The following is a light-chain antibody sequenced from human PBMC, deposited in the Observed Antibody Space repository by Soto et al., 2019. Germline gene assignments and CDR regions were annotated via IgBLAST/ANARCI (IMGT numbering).Light chain of an antibody. Sequence: DIPMTQSPSTLSASVGDRVTITCRASQSISNWLAWYQQKPGKAPKLLIYKASNLQSGVSSRFSGSGFGTEFTLTVSSLQPDDFATYYCQQYDSFSPYTFGQGTKLEIK. V-gene: IGKV1-5*03. CDR3: QQYDSFSPYT. J-gene: IGKJ2*01. CDR2: KAS. CDR1: QSISNW.